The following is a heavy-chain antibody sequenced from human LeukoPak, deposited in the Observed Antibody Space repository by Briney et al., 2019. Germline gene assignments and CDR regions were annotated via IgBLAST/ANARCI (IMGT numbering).Heavy chain of an antibody. V-gene: IGHV1-69*04. Sequence: ASVKVSCKASGGTFSSYAISWVRQAPGQGLEWMGRIIPILGIANYAQKFQGRVTISAGKSTSTAYMELSSLRSEDTAVYYCASIDPKMTTVTTGGYWGQGTLVTVSS. D-gene: IGHD4-17*01. CDR1: GGTFSSYA. J-gene: IGHJ4*02. CDR3: ASIDPKMTTVTTGGY. CDR2: IIPILGIA.